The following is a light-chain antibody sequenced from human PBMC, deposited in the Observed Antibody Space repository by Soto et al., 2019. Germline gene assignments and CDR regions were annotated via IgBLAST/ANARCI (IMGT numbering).Light chain of an antibody. CDR2: EVS. CDR1: SSDVGGYNY. J-gene: IGLJ1*01. V-gene: IGLV2-14*01. Sequence: QSVLAQPPSVSGSPGQSITISCTGTSSDVGGYNYVSWYQQHPGKAPKLMIYEVSNRPSGVSNRFSGSKSGNTASLTISGLQAEDEADYYCSSYTSSSTYVFGTGTKVNVL. CDR3: SSYTSSSTYV.